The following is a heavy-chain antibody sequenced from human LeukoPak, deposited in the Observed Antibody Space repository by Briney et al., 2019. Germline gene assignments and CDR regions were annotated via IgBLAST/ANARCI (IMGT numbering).Heavy chain of an antibody. Sequence: PGGSLRLSCAASGFTFSSYAMHWVRQAPGKGLEWVAVISYDGSNKYYADSVKGRFTISRDNSKNTLYLQMNSLRAEDTAVYYCARDGAAAGSFDYWGRGTLVTVSS. D-gene: IGHD6-13*01. CDR2: ISYDGSNK. CDR3: ARDGAAAGSFDY. CDR1: GFTFSSYA. V-gene: IGHV3-30-3*01. J-gene: IGHJ4*02.